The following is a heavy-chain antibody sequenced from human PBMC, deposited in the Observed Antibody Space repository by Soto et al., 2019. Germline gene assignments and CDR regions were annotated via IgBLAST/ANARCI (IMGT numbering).Heavy chain of an antibody. CDR1: GFTFSSYA. CDR3: AKVPFDNWYNFFDY. V-gene: IGHV3-23*01. Sequence: GGSLRLSCAASGFTFSSYAMSWVRQVPGKGLEWVSAISGSGANTYYADSVKGRFTISRDNSKNTLYLQMNSLRAEDTAVYYCAKVPFDNWYNFFDYWGQGTLVTVSS. CDR2: ISGSGANT. J-gene: IGHJ4*02. D-gene: IGHD1-20*01.